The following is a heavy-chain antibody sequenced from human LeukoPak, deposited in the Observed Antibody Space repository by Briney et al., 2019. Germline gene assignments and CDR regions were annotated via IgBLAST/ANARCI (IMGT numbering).Heavy chain of an antibody. CDR1: GFTFSKYA. V-gene: IGHV3-23*01. CDR2: VSGSGGVT. Sequence: PGGSLRLSCGASGFTFSKYAMSWVRQAPGKGLEWVSGVSGSGGVTYYADSVKGRFTISRDNSKNTLYLQMNSLRAEDTAVYYCASSPILESSSFDYWGQGTLVTVSS. J-gene: IGHJ4*02. CDR3: ASSPILESSSFDY. D-gene: IGHD6-13*01.